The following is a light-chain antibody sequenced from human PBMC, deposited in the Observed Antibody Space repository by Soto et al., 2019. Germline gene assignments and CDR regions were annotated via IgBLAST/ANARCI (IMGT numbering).Light chain of an antibody. J-gene: IGLJ3*02. CDR2: DVN. V-gene: IGLV2-11*01. Sequence: QSALTQPRSVSGSTGQSVTISCTGTSSDIGGSTSVSWYQQHPSKAPKLLIYDVNKWPSGVPDRFSGSKSGNTASLTISGLQAEDEADYYCCSYAGRYTWVFGGGTKVTVL. CDR3: CSYAGRYTWV. CDR1: SSDIGGSTS.